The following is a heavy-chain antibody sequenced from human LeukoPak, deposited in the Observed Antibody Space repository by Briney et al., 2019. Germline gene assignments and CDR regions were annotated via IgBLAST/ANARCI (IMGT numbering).Heavy chain of an antibody. CDR3: ARVVGATLLDY. V-gene: IGHV1-46*01. D-gene: IGHD1-26*01. J-gene: IGHJ4*02. CDR1: GYTFTSYY. CDR2: INPSGGST. Sequence: ASVKVSCKASGYTFTSYYMHWVRQAPGQGLEWMGIINPSGGSTSYAQKFQGRVTMTTDTSTSTAYMELRSLRSDDTAVYYCARVVGATLLDYWGQGTLVTVSS.